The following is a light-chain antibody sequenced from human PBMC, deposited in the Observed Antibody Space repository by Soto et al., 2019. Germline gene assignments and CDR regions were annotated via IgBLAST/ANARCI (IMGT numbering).Light chain of an antibody. Sequence: EIVLTQSPATLSLSPGERATLSCGTRQSVSSLYLAWCQQKPGLAPRLLIYDTSRRATGVPDRFSGSGSGTHFTLTISRLEPEDFAVYYCQQYGSPPETFGPGTKVDIK. CDR1: QSVSSLY. CDR3: QQYGSPPET. J-gene: IGKJ1*01. CDR2: DTS. V-gene: IGKV3D-20*01.